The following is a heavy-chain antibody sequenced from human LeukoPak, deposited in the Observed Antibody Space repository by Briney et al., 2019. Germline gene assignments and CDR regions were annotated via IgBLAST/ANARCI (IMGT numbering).Heavy chain of an antibody. CDR3: ARVIAVAGNEYFQH. D-gene: IGHD6-19*01. CDR2: IYGDGSFT. V-gene: IGHV3-74*01. J-gene: IGHJ1*01. CDR1: GFTFSNFW. Sequence: GGSLRLSCAASGFTFSNFWMHWVRQAPGKGLVWVALIYGDGSFTRYADSVKGRFTISRDNAKNTVYLQMNSLRAEDTAVYYCARVIAVAGNEYFQHWGQGTLVTVSS.